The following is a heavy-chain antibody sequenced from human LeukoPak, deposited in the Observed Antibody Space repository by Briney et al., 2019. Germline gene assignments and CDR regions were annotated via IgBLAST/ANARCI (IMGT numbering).Heavy chain of an antibody. CDR2: INWNGGST. J-gene: IGHJ4*02. CDR1: GFTSDDYG. Sequence: GGALRLSCAASGFTSDDYGMSWVRQAPGKGLEWVSGINWNGGSTGYADSVKGRFTISRDTSKNTLYLQMNSLRPQDTATYYCAKDSIPSTAGPYYLDYWGQGTQVSVSS. D-gene: IGHD1-14*01. V-gene: IGHV3-20*04. CDR3: AKDSIPSTAGPYYLDY.